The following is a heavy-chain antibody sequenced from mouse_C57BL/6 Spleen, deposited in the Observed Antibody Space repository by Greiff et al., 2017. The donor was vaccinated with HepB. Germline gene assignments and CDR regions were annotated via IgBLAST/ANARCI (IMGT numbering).Heavy chain of an antibody. CDR2: IYPGSGST. CDR3: ARYYDYDGRWFAY. D-gene: IGHD2-4*01. J-gene: IGHJ3*01. V-gene: IGHV1-55*01. Sequence: QVQLQQPGAELVKPGASVKMSCKASGYTFTSYWITWVKQRPGQGLEWIGDIYPGSGSTNYNEKFKSKATLTVDTSSSTAYMQLSSLTSEDSAVYYCARYYDYDGRWFAYWGQGTLVTVSA. CDR1: GYTFTSYW.